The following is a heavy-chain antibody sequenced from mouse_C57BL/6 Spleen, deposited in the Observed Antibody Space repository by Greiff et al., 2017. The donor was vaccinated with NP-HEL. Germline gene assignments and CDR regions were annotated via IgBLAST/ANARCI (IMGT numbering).Heavy chain of an antibody. CDR1: GYTFTSYW. D-gene: IGHD1-1*01. CDR2: INPSNGGT. V-gene: IGHV1-53*01. J-gene: IGHJ4*01. Sequence: QVQLQQPGTELVKPGASVKLSCKASGYTFTSYWMHWVKQRPGQGLEWIGNINPSNGGTNYNEKFKSKATLTVDKSSSTAYMQLSSLTSEDSAVYYCARGPVYYGSSSYAMDYWGQGTSVTVSS. CDR3: ARGPVYYGSSSYAMDY.